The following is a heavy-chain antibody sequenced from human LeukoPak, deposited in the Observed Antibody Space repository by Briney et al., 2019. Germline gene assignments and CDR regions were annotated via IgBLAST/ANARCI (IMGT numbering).Heavy chain of an antibody. CDR2: MSHNRGT. V-gene: IGHV4-38-2*01. D-gene: IGHD3-10*01. Sequence: PETLSLTCAVSGYSISSGYYWGWIRQPPGKGLEWIGSMSHNRGTYYNPSLKSRVTISMDTSKNQFSLRLSSVTAADTAVYYCASYYASGVSAYNYYGMDVWGKGTTVTVSS. J-gene: IGHJ6*04. CDR1: GYSISSGYY. CDR3: ASYYASGVSAYNYYGMDV.